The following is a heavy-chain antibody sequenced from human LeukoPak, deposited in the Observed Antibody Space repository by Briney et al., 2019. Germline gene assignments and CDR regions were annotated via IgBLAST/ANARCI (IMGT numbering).Heavy chain of an antibody. J-gene: IGHJ3*02. CDR3: ASWSAAADAFDI. V-gene: IGHV3-21*01. CDR1: GFTFSSYS. D-gene: IGHD6-13*01. Sequence: GGSLRLSCAASGFTFSSYSMNWVRQAPGKGLEWVSSISSSSSYIYYADSVKGRLTISRDNAKNSLYLQMNSLRAEDTAVYYCASWSAAADAFDIWGQGTMVTVSS. CDR2: ISSSSSYI.